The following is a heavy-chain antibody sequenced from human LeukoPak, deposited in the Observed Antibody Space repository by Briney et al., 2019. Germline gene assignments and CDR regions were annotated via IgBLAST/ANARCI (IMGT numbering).Heavy chain of an antibody. Sequence: SETLSLTCTVSGGSISSSSYYWGWIRQPPGKGLEWIGSIYYSGTTYYNPSLKSRVTISVDTSKNQFSLKLSSVTAADTAVYYCARRAGRVVITHYYMDVWGKGTTVTVSS. CDR3: ARRAGRVVITHYYMDV. J-gene: IGHJ6*03. V-gene: IGHV4-39*07. D-gene: IGHD3-22*01. CDR2: IYYSGTT. CDR1: GGSISSSSYY.